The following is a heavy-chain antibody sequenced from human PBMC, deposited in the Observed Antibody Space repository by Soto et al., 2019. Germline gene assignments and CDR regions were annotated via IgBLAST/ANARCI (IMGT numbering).Heavy chain of an antibody. D-gene: IGHD2-2*01. CDR2: CHYSEST. J-gene: IGHJ6*02. CDR1: GGTISSGPYS. V-gene: IGHV4-39*01. CDR3: ALLRGYCSSTILWWYYGMGI. Sequence: QLQLQEAGPGLVKPSETLSLTCTITGGTISSGPYSLSWIRQPPGEGLEWMGTCHYSESTYDNPYRANRDTTALDSIKNQFYLQVSPVTVEDTAVESCALLRGYCSSTILWWYYGMGIWGQGTTVTGSS.